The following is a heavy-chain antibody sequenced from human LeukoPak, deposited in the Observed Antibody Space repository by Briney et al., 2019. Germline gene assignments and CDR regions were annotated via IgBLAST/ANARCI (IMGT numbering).Heavy chain of an antibody. J-gene: IGHJ4*01. CDR3: ARNSSGWSFDY. CDR1: GDSISSGSYY. D-gene: IGHD6-19*01. V-gene: IGHV4-39*01. CDR2: IYYSGST. Sequence: SETLSLTCTVSGDSISSGSYYWGWIRQSPGKELEWIGSIYYSGSTHYNPSLKSRVTISVDTSKKQFSLKLSSVTAADTAVYYCARNSSGWSFDYWGQGTLVTVSS.